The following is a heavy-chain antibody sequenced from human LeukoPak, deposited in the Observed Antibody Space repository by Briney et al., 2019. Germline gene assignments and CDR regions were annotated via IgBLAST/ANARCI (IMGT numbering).Heavy chain of an antibody. Sequence: ASVTVSCKASGGTFSSYAISWVRQAPGQGLEWMGGIIPIFGTANYAQKFQGRVTITTDESTSTAYMELSSLRSEDTAVYYCAREGEMATNHYWGQGTLVTVSS. CDR3: AREGEMATNHY. D-gene: IGHD5-24*01. CDR2: IIPIFGTA. V-gene: IGHV1-69*05. J-gene: IGHJ4*02. CDR1: GGTFSSYA.